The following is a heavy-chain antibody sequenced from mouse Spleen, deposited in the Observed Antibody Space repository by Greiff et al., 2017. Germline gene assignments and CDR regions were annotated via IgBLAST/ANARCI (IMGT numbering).Heavy chain of an antibody. D-gene: IGHD2-1*01. J-gene: IGHJ1*01. CDR2: IDPETGGT. CDR1: GYTFTDYE. CDR3: TRPLYGNPYWYFDV. Sequence: QVQLKQSGAELVRPGASVTLSCKASGYTFTDYEMHWVKQTPVHGLEWIGAIDPETGGTAYNQKFKGKAILTADKSSSTAYMELRSLTSEDSAVYYCTRPLYGNPYWYFDVWGAGTTVTVSS. V-gene: IGHV1-15*01.